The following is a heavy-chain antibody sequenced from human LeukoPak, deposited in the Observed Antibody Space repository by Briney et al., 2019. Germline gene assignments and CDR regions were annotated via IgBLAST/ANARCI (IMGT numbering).Heavy chain of an antibody. J-gene: IGHJ4*02. V-gene: IGHV3-23*01. CDR1: GFTFSSYG. CDR2: ISGSGGST. D-gene: IGHD4-17*01. Sequence: GGSLRLSCAASGFTFSSYGMSWVRQAPGKGLEWVSAISGSGGSTYYADSVKGRFTISRDNSKYTLYLQMNSLRAEDTAVYYCARWYYGEKFDYWGQGTLVTVSS. CDR3: ARWYYGEKFDY.